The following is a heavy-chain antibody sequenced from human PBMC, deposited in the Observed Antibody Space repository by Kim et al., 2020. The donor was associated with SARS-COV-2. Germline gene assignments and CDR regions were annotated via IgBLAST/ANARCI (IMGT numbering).Heavy chain of an antibody. Sequence: GGSLRLSCAASGFTFSSYAMSWVRQAPGKGLEWVSAISGSGGSTYYADSVKGRFTISRDNSKNTLYLQMNSLRAEDTAVYYCAKDLADLPGIAAAGTIYWGQGTLVTVSS. V-gene: IGHV3-23*01. D-gene: IGHD6-13*01. CDR1: GFTFSSYA. CDR3: AKDLADLPGIAAAGTIY. CDR2: ISGSGGST. J-gene: IGHJ4*02.